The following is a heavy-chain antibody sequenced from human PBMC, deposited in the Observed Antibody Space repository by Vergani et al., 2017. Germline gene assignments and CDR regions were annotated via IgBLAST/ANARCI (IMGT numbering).Heavy chain of an antibody. V-gene: IGHV4-34*01. D-gene: IGHD3-10*01. CDR2: INHSGST. J-gene: IGHJ5*02. Sequence: QVQLQQWGAGLLKPSETLSLTCAVYGGSFSGYYWSWIRQPPGTGLEWIGEINHSGSTNYNPSLKSRVTISVDTSKNQFSLKLSSVTAADTAVYYCARELSHYGSGKYNWFDPWGQGTLVTVSS. CDR1: GGSFSGYY. CDR3: ARELSHYGSGKYNWFDP.